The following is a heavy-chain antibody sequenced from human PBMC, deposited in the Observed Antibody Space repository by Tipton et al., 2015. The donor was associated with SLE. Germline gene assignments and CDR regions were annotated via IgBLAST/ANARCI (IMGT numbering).Heavy chain of an antibody. Sequence: TLSLTCAVYGGSFSGYYWSWIRQPPGKGLEWIGEINHSGSTNYNPSLKSRVTISVDTSKNQFSLKLSSVTAADTAVYCCARRDPGLELTAWGQGTLVTVSS. CDR2: INHSGST. J-gene: IGHJ4*02. CDR3: ARRDPGLELTA. V-gene: IGHV4-34*01. D-gene: IGHD1-7*01. CDR1: GGSFSGYY.